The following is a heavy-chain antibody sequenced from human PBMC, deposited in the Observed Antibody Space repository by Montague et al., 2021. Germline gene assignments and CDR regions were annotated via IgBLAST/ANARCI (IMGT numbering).Heavy chain of an antibody. D-gene: IGHD6-13*01. CDR1: GDSVSSNTAA. CDR2: TYYRSKWYY. CDR3: AGDPRYSLSWSFDY. V-gene: IGHV6-1*01. J-gene: IGHJ4*02. Sequence: CAISGDSVSSNTAAWNWIRQSPSRGLERLGRTYYRSKWYYDYAVSVKSRMTISPDTSKNQFSLQLSSVTPEDRAVYYCAGDPRYSLSWSFDYWGQGTLVTVSS.